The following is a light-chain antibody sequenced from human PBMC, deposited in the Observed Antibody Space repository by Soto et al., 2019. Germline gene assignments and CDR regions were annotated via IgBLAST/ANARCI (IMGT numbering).Light chain of an antibody. CDR1: QGISSA. J-gene: IGKJ4*01. CDR3: QQFDSYPLT. Sequence: AIQLTQSPSSLSASVGDRVTITWRASQGISSALAWYQQKPGKAPKFLIYDASSLESGVPSRFSGSGSGTEFTLTISSLQPEDFAIYYCQQFDSYPLTFGGGTKVEIE. V-gene: IGKV1-13*02. CDR2: DAS.